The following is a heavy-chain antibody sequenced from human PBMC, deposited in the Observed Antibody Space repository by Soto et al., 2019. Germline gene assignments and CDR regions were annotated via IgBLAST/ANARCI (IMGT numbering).Heavy chain of an antibody. CDR1: GFSLSTTEVA. J-gene: IGHJ4*02. V-gene: IGHV2-5*02. Sequence: QITLKESGPSLVNPTPSLTLPCSFSGFSLSTTEVAVGWVRQPPGKALEWLALIYWDGEKPYSPSLKSSLPITKDSANNQVVLTITYVHPEDTATSFCAHSGPMATVALAYWGQGILVPVSS. CDR2: IYWDGEK. D-gene: IGHD3-16*01. CDR3: AHSGPMATVALAY.